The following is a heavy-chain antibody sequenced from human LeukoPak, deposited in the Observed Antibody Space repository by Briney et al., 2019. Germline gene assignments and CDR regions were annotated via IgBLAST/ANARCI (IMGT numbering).Heavy chain of an antibody. CDR2: ISAYNGNT. Sequence: ASVKVSCKASGYTFTSYGISWVRQAPGQGLEWMGWISAYNGNTNYAQKLQGRVTMTTDTSTSTAYMELRSLRSDDTAVYYCARESYGSGSYQNFLPFDYWGQGTLVTVSS. CDR3: ARESYGSGSYQNFLPFDY. CDR1: GYTFTSYG. D-gene: IGHD3-10*01. J-gene: IGHJ4*02. V-gene: IGHV1-18*01.